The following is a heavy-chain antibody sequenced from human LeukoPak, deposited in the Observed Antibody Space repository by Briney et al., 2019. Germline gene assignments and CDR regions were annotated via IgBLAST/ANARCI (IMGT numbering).Heavy chain of an antibody. V-gene: IGHV3-11*01. J-gene: IGHJ5*02. CDR3: ASSYHTYGDSPWFDP. CDR1: GVTFSDYY. CDR2: ISSSGSTI. Sequence: AGGSLRLSCAASGVTFSDYYMSWIRQAPGKGLEWVSYISSSGSTIYYANSVKGRFTISRDNANNSLYLQMNSLRAEDTAVYYWASSYHTYGDSPWFDPWGQGTLVTVSS. D-gene: IGHD4-17*01.